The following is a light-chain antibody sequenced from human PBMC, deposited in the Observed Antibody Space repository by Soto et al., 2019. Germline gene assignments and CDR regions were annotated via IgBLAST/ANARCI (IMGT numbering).Light chain of an antibody. J-gene: IGKJ4*01. V-gene: IGKV3-20*01. Sequence: EIVLTQSPGALSLSPGERATLSCRASQSISGIYLAWYQQKPGQAPRLLMSGASSRTGGIPDRFSGSGSGTDFTLTISRLEPGDFAVYYCQQYGSLPPTFGGGTKVEIK. CDR1: QSISGIY. CDR2: GAS. CDR3: QQYGSLPPT.